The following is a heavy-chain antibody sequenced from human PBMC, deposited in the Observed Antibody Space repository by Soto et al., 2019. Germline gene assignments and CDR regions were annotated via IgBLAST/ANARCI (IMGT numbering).Heavy chain of an antibody. J-gene: IGHJ6*02. CDR3: AIDVLRFLEWLAFYGMDV. CDR1: GFTFSSYG. V-gene: IGHV3-30*03. Sequence: QVQLVESGGGVVQPGRSLRLSCAASGFTFSSYGMHWVRQAPGKGLEWVAVISYDGSNKYYADSVKGRFTISRDNSKNPLYLQMNSLRAEDTSVSYFAIDVLRFLEWLAFYGMDVWGQGTTVTVSS. CDR2: ISYDGSNK. D-gene: IGHD3-3*01.